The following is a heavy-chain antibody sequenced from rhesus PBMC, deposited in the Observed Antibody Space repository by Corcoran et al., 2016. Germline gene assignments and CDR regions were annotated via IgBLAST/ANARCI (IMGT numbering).Heavy chain of an antibody. Sequence: EVQLVESGGGLVQPGGSLRLSCAASGFTFSSYDMSWVRQALGKGLEWVSSISYTGKTIYYADSVKGRFTISRDNAKNSLSLQINSLKAEDTAVYYCTRDQGQYLDWLSPYGLDSWGQGVVVTVSS. CDR3: TRDQGQYLDWLSPYGLDS. D-gene: IGHD3-3*01. CDR2: ISYTGKTI. J-gene: IGHJ6*01. CDR1: GFTFSSYD. V-gene: IGHV3S4*01.